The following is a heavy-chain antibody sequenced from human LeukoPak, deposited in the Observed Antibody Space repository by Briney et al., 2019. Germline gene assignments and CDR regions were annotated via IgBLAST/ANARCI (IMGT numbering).Heavy chain of an antibody. CDR3: ARLQYSMVRGVAPYFDY. CDR1: GGTFSSYA. D-gene: IGHD3-10*01. V-gene: IGHV1-69*04. Sequence: SVKVSCKASGGTFSSYAISWVRQAPGQGLEWMGRIIPILGIANYAQKFQGRVTITADKSTSTAYMELSSLRSEDTAVYYCARLQYSMVRGVAPYFDYWGQGTLVTVS. J-gene: IGHJ4*02. CDR2: IIPILGIA.